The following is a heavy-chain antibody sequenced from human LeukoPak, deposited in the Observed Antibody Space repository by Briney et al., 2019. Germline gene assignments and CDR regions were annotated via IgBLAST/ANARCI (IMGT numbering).Heavy chain of an antibody. Sequence: GGSLRLSCAASGFTFSSYSMNWVRQAPGKGLEWVSDISGSGAGTYYGDSVKGRFTISRDNSKNTLYLQMSSLRAEDTAIYYCARGDSSSQAFDYWGQGTLVTVSS. CDR1: GFTFSSYS. CDR2: ISGSGAGT. D-gene: IGHD6-6*01. CDR3: ARGDSSSQAFDY. J-gene: IGHJ4*02. V-gene: IGHV3-23*01.